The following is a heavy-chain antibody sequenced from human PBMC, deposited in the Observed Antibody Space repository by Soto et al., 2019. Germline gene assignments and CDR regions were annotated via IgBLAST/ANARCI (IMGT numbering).Heavy chain of an antibody. CDR1: GFTFSSYG. Sequence: QVQLVESGGGVVQPGRSLRLSCAASGFTFSSYGMHWVRQAPGKGLEWVAVISYDGSNKYYADSVKGRFTISRDNSKNTLYLQMNSLRAEDTAVYYCAKDAAAGKDYFDYWGQGTLVTVSS. CDR2: ISYDGSNK. CDR3: AKDAAAGKDYFDY. V-gene: IGHV3-30*18. D-gene: IGHD6-13*01. J-gene: IGHJ4*02.